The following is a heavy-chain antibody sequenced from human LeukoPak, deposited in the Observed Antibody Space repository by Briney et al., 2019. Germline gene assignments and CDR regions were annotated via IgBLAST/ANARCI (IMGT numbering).Heavy chain of an antibody. CDR1: GFSFITYA. V-gene: IGHV3-23*01. D-gene: IGHD1-26*01. J-gene: IGHJ6*03. CDR2: ISGTGSAV. CDR3: VKGSGTHYYFYYMDV. Sequence: GGSWRLSCAASGFSFITYAMNWVRQAPGKGLEWVSGISGTGSAVGYADSVKGRFTVSRDTSKRTVYLQMSGLRVDDTAVYYCVKGSGTHYYFYYMDVWGKGTPVTVSS.